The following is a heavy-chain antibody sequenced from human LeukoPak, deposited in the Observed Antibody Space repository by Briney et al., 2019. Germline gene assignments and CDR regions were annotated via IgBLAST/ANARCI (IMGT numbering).Heavy chain of an antibody. J-gene: IGHJ6*02. CDR1: GGTFSSYA. V-gene: IGHV1-69*13. D-gene: IGHD2/OR15-2a*01. CDR2: IIPIFGTA. CDR3: ARGNPDQYGMDV. Sequence: SVKVSCKASGGTFSSYAISWVRQAPGQGLEWMGGIIPIFGTANYAQKFQGRVTITADESTSTAYMELSSLRSEDTAVYYCARGNPDQYGMDVWGQGTTVTVSS.